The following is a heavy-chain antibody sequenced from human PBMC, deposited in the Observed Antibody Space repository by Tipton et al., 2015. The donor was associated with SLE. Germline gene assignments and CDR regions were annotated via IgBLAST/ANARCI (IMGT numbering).Heavy chain of an antibody. CDR2: IDQSGST. CDR3: VRDPRGSSGYPN. J-gene: IGHJ4*02. V-gene: IGHV4-34*01. D-gene: IGHD3-22*01. CDR1: GGSFTAYY. Sequence: TLSLTCAVYGGSFTAYYWSWIRQAPGKGLEWIGEIDQSGSTNYNPSLKSRVTMSGDTSKNEFSLKLNSVTAADTAVYYCVRDPRGSSGYPNWGQGTLVTVSS.